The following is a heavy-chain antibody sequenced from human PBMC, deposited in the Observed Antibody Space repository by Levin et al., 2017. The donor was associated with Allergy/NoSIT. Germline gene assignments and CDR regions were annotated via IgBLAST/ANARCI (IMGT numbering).Heavy chain of an antibody. V-gene: IGHV3-33*01. D-gene: IGHD5-24*01. CDR2: IWYDGSNK. CDR3: ARVRRWLHYFDY. Sequence: QLGESLKISCAASGFTFSSYGMHWVRQAPGKGLEWVAVIWYDGSNKYYADSVKGRFTISRDNSKNTLYLQMNSLRAEDTAVYYCARVRRWLHYFDYWGQGTLVTVSS. CDR1: GFTFSSYG. J-gene: IGHJ4*02.